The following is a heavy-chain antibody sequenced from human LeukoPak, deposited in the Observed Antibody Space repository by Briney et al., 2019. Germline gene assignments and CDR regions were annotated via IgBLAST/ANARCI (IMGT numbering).Heavy chain of an antibody. V-gene: IGHV1-18*01. CDR2: ISAYNGNT. CDR3: ARGVRYYYDSSGYWFDP. J-gene: IGHJ5*02. Sequence: AASVKVSCKASGYTFTNYGISWVRQAPGQGLEWMGWISAYNGNTNYAQKLQGRVTMTTDTSTSTAYMELRSLRSDDTAVYYCARGVRYYYDSSGYWFDPWGQGTLVTVSS. D-gene: IGHD3-22*01. CDR1: GYTFTNYG.